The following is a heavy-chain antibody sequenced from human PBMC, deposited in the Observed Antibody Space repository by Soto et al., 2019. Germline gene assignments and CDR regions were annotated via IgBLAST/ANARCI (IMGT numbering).Heavy chain of an antibody. CDR1: GLTFGSYW. V-gene: IGHV3-74*01. Sequence: GGSLRLSCAASGLTFGSYWMHWVRQAPGKGLVWVSRINSDGSSTIYADSVKGRFTISRDNAKNTLYLQMNSLRAEDTAVYYCARTYCSGGSCFFDYWGQGTLVTVSS. CDR2: INSDGSST. D-gene: IGHD2-15*01. CDR3: ARTYCSGGSCFFDY. J-gene: IGHJ4*02.